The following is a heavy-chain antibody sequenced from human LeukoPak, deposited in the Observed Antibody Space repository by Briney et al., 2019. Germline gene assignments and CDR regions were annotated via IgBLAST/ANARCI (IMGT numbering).Heavy chain of an antibody. Sequence: GGSLRLSCAASGFTFSSYGMPWVREAPGKGLEWVAVIWYDGSNKYYADSVKGRFTISRDNSKNTLYLQMNSLRAEDTAVYYCASSYGDYGDYWGQGTLVTVSS. J-gene: IGHJ4*02. CDR3: ASSYGDYGDY. CDR1: GFTFSSYG. V-gene: IGHV3-33*01. D-gene: IGHD4-17*01. CDR2: IWYDGSNK.